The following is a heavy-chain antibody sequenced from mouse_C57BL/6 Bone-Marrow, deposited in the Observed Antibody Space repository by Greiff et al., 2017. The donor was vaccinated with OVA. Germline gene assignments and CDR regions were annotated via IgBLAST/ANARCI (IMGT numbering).Heavy chain of an antibody. CDR1: GYAFTNYL. V-gene: IGHV1-54*01. D-gene: IGHD3-1*01. Sequence: VQVVESGAELVRPGTSVKVSCKASGYAFTNYLIEWVKQRPGQGLEWIGVINPGSGGTNYNEKFKGKATLTADKSSSTAYMQLSSLTSEDSAVYFCARSGAPDYWGQGTTLTVSS. CDR3: ARSGAPDY. CDR2: INPGSGGT. J-gene: IGHJ2*01.